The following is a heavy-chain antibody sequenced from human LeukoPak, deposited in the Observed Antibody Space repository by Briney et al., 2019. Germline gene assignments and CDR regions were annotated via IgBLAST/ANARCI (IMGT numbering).Heavy chain of an antibody. V-gene: IGHV4-4*07. CDR2: IYTSGST. J-gene: IGHJ5*02. CDR3: ARTFWPGKNWFDP. CDR1: GGSISSYY. Sequence: SETLSLTCTVSGGSISSYYWSWIRQPAGKGLEWIGRIYTSGSTNYNPSLKSRFTMSVDTSKNQFSLKLCSVTAADTAVYYCARTFWPGKNWFDPWGQGTLVTVSS. D-gene: IGHD3-10*01.